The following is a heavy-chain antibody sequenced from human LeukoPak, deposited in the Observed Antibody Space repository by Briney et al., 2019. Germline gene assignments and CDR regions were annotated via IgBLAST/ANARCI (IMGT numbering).Heavy chain of an antibody. CDR2: IYSGGSA. CDR1: GFHFSSRW. J-gene: IGHJ4*02. Sequence: GGSLRLSCAASGFHFSSRWMSWVRQAPGKGLEWVSVIYSGGSAYYSDSVKGRFTISRDNSKNTLYLQMNSLRAEDTAVYYCARNDYGSGSYITLFDYWGQGTLVTVSS. D-gene: IGHD3-10*01. CDR3: ARNDYGSGSYITLFDY. V-gene: IGHV3-66*01.